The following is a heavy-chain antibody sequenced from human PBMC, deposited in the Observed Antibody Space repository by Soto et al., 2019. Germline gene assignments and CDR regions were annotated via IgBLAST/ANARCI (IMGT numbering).Heavy chain of an antibody. D-gene: IGHD3-10*01. CDR3: GRRIRGGYMDV. CDR1: GGSISSYY. J-gene: IGHJ6*03. V-gene: IGHV4-59*01. Sequence: SETLSLTCTVSGGSISSYYWSWIRQPPGKGLEWIGNIYYSGSTNYNPSLKSRVTISVDTSKNQFSLKLSSVTAADTAVYYCGRRIRGGYMDVWGKGTTVTVSS. CDR2: IYYSGST.